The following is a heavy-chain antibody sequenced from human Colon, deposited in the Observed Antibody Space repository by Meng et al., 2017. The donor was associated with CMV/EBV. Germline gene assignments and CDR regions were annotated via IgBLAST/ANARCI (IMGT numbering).Heavy chain of an antibody. CDR2: ISSASGSAK. CDR1: GVTFSDYY. CDR3: ARDPEPTGYYGMDV. V-gene: IGHV3-11*01. Sequence: LSLSCEASGVTFSDYYMSWIRQAPGKGLEWVAYISSASGSAKYYADSVKGRFTISRDNARNSLYLQMNSLRVEDTAVYYCARDPEPTGYYGMDVWGQGTTVTVSS. J-gene: IGHJ6*02. D-gene: IGHD1-14*01.